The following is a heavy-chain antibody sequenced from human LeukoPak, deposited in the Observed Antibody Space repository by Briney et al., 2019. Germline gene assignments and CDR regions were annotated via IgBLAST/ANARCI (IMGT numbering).Heavy chain of an antibody. V-gene: IGHV1-8*01. Sequence: ASVKVSCKASGYTFTSYDINWVRQATGQGLEWMGWMNPNSGNTGYAQKFQGRVTMTRNTSISTAYMELSSLRSEDTAVYYCARIKGYFDWSLSSDDDAFDIWGQGTMVTVSS. CDR1: GYTFTSYD. J-gene: IGHJ3*02. D-gene: IGHD3-9*01. CDR3: ARIKGYFDWSLSSDDDAFDI. CDR2: MNPNSGNT.